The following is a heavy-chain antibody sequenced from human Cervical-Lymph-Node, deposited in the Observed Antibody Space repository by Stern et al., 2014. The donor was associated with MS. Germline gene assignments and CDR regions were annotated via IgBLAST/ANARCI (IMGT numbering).Heavy chain of an antibody. Sequence: VPLVESGAEVKKPGSSVKVSCTASGGTFSSYAISWVRQAPGQGLEWIGGIIPSLGTANYAKKFQGRVTITADESTSTAYMELSSLRSEDTAVYYCARVPDGYNPYGFDYWGQGTLVTVSS. CDR3: ARVPDGYNPYGFDY. D-gene: IGHD5-24*01. J-gene: IGHJ4*02. CDR2: IIPSLGTA. V-gene: IGHV1-69*01. CDR1: GGTFSSYA.